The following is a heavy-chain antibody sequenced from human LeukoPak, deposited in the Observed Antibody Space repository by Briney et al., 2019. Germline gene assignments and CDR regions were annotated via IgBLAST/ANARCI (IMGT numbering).Heavy chain of an antibody. D-gene: IGHD3-9*01. Sequence: ASVKVSCKVSGYTLTELSMHWVRKAPGKGLEWLGGFDPEDGETIYAQKFQGRVTMTEDTSTDTAYMELSSLRSEDTAVYYCATAYYDISTGYYHFDYWGQGTLVTVSS. CDR2: FDPEDGET. V-gene: IGHV1-24*01. CDR1: GYTLTELS. CDR3: ATAYYDISTGYYHFDY. J-gene: IGHJ4*02.